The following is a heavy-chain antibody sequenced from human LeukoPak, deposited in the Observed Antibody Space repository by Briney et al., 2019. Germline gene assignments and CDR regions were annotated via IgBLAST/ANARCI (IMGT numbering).Heavy chain of an antibody. CDR2: ISWNSGSI. CDR3: AKARGIPRAFDI. CDR1: GFTFDDYA. D-gene: IGHD6-13*01. V-gene: IGHV3-9*03. Sequence: RGGSLRLSCAASGFTFDDYAMHWVRQAPGKGLEWVSGISWNSGSIGYADSVKGRFTISRDNAKNSLYLQMNSLRAEDMALYYCAKARGIPRAFDIWGQGTMVTVSS. J-gene: IGHJ3*02.